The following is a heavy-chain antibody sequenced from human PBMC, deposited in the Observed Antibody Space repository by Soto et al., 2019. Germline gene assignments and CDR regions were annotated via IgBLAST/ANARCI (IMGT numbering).Heavy chain of an antibody. CDR1: GGSISSYY. Sequence: PSETLSLTCTVSGGSISSYYWSWIRQPPGKGLEWIGYIYYSGSTNYNPSLKSRVTISVDTSKNQFSLKLSSVTAADTAVYYCARMIITMVRGDLTTYYYYGMDVWGQGTTVTVS. V-gene: IGHV4-59*12. CDR3: ARMIITMVRGDLTTYYYYGMDV. D-gene: IGHD3-10*01. CDR2: IYYSGST. J-gene: IGHJ6*02.